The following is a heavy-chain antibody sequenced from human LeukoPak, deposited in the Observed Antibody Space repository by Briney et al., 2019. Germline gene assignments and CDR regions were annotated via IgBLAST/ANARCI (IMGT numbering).Heavy chain of an antibody. CDR2: MYYSGST. D-gene: IGHD2-2*01. CDR1: GGSISSSSYY. CDR3: ARQNIYCSRTSCYEVDWFDP. Sequence: SETLSLTCTVSGGSISSSSYYWVWIRQPPGKGLEWIGSMYYSGSTYYNPSLKSRVTISVDTSKNQFSLKLSSVTAADTAVYYCARQNIYCSRTSCYEVDWFDPWGQGTLVTVSS. J-gene: IGHJ5*02. V-gene: IGHV4-39*01.